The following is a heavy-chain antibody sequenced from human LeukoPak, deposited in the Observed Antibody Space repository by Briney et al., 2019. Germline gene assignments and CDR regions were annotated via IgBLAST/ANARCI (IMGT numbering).Heavy chain of an antibody. Sequence: ASVTVSCKASGYTFTGYYMHWVRQAPGQGLEWMGWINPNSGGTNYAQKFQGRVTMTRDTSISTAYMELSRLRSDDTAVYYCACEYQLLYSGWFDPWGQGTLVTVSS. V-gene: IGHV1-2*02. J-gene: IGHJ5*02. D-gene: IGHD2-2*02. CDR3: ACEYQLLYSGWFDP. CDR2: INPNSGGT. CDR1: GYTFTGYY.